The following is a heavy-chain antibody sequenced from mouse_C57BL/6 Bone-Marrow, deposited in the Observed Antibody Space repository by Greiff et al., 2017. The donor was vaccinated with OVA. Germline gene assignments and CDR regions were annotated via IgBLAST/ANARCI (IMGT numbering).Heavy chain of an antibody. CDR1: GFTFSDYG. J-gene: IGHJ4*01. Sequence: EVMLVESGGGLVKPGGSLKLSCAASGFTFSDYGMHWVRQAPEKGLEWVAYISSGSSTIYYADTVKGRFTISRDNAKNTLFLQMTSLRSEDTAMYYCARYPFYAMDDWGQGTSVTVSS. CDR3: ARYPFYAMDD. V-gene: IGHV5-17*01. CDR2: ISSGSSTI.